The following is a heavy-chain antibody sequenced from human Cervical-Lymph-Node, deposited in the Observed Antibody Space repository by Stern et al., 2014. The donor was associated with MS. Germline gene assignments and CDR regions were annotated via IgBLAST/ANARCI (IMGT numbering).Heavy chain of an antibody. Sequence: QLQLQESGPGLVKPSGTLSLTCAVSGGSISNSNWWSWVRRPPGKGLEWIGEIYHSGSTKYNPSLKSRVTISIDKSTNQFSLKLRSVTAADTAVYYCARKEGYYYYGMDVWGHGTTVTVSS. CDR1: GGSISNSNW. CDR3: ARKEGYYYYGMDV. V-gene: IGHV4-4*02. CDR2: IYHSGST. J-gene: IGHJ6*02. D-gene: IGHD6-13*01.